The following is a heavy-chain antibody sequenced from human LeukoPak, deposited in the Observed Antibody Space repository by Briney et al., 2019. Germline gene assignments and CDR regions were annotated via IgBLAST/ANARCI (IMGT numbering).Heavy chain of an antibody. CDR2: MNPNSGNT. D-gene: IGHD2-8*01. J-gene: IGHJ4*02. Sequence: ASVKVSYKASGYTFTSYDINWVRQATGQGLEWMGWMNPNSGNTGYAQKFQGRVTITRNTSISTAYMELSSLRSEDTAVYYCARGYCTNGVCYNSGYADYWGQGTLVTVSS. CDR3: ARGYCTNGVCYNSGYADY. CDR1: GYTFTSYD. V-gene: IGHV1-8*03.